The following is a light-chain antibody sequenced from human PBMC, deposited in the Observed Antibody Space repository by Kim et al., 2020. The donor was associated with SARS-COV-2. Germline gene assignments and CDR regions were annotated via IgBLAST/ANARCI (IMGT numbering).Light chain of an antibody. CDR3: QTWGAGI. J-gene: IGLJ2*01. CDR1: SGHSSYA. Sequence: LGASVKRTCALSSGHSSYAIAWHQQQPEKGPRYLMKLNSDGSHCKGDGIPDRFSGSSSGAERYLTISSLQSEDEADYYCQTWGAGIFGGGTQLTVL. V-gene: IGLV4-69*01. CDR2: LNSDGSH.